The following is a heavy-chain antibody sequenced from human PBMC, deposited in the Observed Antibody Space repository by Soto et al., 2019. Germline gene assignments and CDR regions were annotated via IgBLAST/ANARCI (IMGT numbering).Heavy chain of an antibody. Sequence: GGSLRLSCAASGFTVTSDYMSWVRQAPGKGLEWVSTIYSGDNTYYADSVKGRFIISRDKSKNTLYLQMNNLRAEDTAVYYCAKDRYGDYGGIDYWGQGTMVTVSS. CDR3: AKDRYGDYGGIDY. J-gene: IGHJ4*02. D-gene: IGHD4-17*01. CDR1: GFTVTSDY. CDR2: IYSGDNT. V-gene: IGHV3-66*01.